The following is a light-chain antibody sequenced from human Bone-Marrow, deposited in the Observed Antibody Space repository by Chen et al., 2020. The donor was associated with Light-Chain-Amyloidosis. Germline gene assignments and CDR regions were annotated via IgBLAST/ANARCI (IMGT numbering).Light chain of an antibody. CDR3: QVWDRSSDRPV. CDR1: NIGSTS. Sequence: SYVLTQPSSVSVAPGQTATIACGGNNIGSTSVHWYQQTPGQAPLLVVYDDSDRPSGIPERLAGSNSGNTATLNISRVEGGDEADYYCQVWDRSSDRPVFGGGTKLTVL. J-gene: IGLJ3*02. CDR2: DDS. V-gene: IGLV3-21*02.